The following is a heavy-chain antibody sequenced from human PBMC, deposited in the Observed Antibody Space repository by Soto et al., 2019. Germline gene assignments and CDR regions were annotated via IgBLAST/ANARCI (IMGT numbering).Heavy chain of an antibody. V-gene: IGHV4-34*01. CDR3: ARAWGVLPEI. Sequence: QVQLQQWGPGLLKPSETLSLTCAVYGGSFSGYYWSWIRQPPGKGLEWIGEINHSGSTNYNPSLKIRVTISVDTSKNPFSLTLTSVTPADTAVSHCARAWGVLPEIWGQGTMVTVSS. D-gene: IGHD7-27*01. CDR1: GGSFSGYY. J-gene: IGHJ3*02. CDR2: INHSGST.